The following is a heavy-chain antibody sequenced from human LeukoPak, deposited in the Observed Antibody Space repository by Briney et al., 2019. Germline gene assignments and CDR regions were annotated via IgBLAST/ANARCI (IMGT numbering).Heavy chain of an antibody. CDR1: GGSFSGYY. Sequence: SETLSLTCAVYGGSFSGYYWSWIRQPPGKGLEWIGEINHSGSTNYNPSLKSRVTISVDTSKNQFSLKLSSVTAADTAVYYCARAGQYCSSTSCQMDYWGQETLVTVSS. V-gene: IGHV4-34*01. J-gene: IGHJ4*02. D-gene: IGHD2-2*01. CDR2: INHSGST. CDR3: ARAGQYCSSTSCQMDY.